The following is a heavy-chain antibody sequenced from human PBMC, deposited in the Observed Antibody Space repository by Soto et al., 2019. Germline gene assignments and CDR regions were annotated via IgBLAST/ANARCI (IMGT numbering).Heavy chain of an antibody. CDR1: GFTFNDYA. J-gene: IGHJ3*02. CDR3: GRESRGGGVDTFDI. V-gene: IGHV3-30*04. Sequence: QEQLVESGGGVVQPGRSLRLSCAASGFTFNDYAMHWVRQAPGKGLEWVAVLSYDRSSEYYADSVKGRFTISRDNSKNAWYWQRNSLGAEDAALYYCGRESRGGGVDTFDIWGQGRMVAVSS. D-gene: IGHD3-16*01. CDR2: LSYDRSSE.